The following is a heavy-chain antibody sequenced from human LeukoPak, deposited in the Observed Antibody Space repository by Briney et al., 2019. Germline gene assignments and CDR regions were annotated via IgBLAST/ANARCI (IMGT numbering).Heavy chain of an antibody. V-gene: IGHV1-2*02. D-gene: IGHD5-24*01. CDR1: GYTFTGYY. CDR3: ARDLGGDGYNFFEFDY. J-gene: IGHJ4*02. CDR2: INPNSGGT. Sequence: ASVKVSCKASGYTFTGYYMHWVRQAPGQGLEWMGWINPNSGGTNYAQKLQGRVTMTTDTSTSTAYMELRSLRSDDTAVYYCARDLGGDGYNFFEFDYWGQGTLVTVSS.